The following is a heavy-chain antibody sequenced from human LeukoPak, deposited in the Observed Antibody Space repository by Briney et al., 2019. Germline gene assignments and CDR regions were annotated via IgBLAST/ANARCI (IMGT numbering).Heavy chain of an antibody. J-gene: IGHJ6*03. CDR3: ARVKRGSGSYLYYYMDV. CDR2: ISSSSSYI. D-gene: IGHD3-10*01. V-gene: IGHV3-21*01. Sequence: PGGSLRLSCAAPGFTFSSYSMNWVRQAPGKGLEWVSSISSSSSYIYYADSVKGRFTISRDNAKNSLYLQMNSLRAEDTAVYYCARVKRGSGSYLYYYMDVWGKGTTVTISS. CDR1: GFTFSSYS.